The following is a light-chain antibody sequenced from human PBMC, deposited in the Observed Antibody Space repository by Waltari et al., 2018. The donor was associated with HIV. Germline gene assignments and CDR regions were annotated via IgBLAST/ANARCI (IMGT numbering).Light chain of an antibody. Sequence: EIVLTQSPGNMSVSPGERATLSCRTSHSVSSNLAWYYQKSGQAPRLLIHGASTRDPGIAARFTASGSGKEFTLTITTLQSTDSGIYYCQQYYNWPRTFGQGTKVEDK. J-gene: IGKJ1*01. CDR3: QQYYNWPRT. CDR2: GAS. V-gene: IGKV3-15*01. CDR1: HSVSSN.